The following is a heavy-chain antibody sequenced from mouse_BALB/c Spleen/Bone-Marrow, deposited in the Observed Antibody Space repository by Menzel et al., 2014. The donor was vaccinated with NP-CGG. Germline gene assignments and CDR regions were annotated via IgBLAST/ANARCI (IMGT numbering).Heavy chain of an antibody. J-gene: IGHJ3*01. CDR3: VRRESDNYGGLAS. CDR1: GLTFKTYA. CDR2: IRSKSNNYAT. D-gene: IGHD1-1*01. Sequence: EVQLVESGGGLVQPKGSLKLSCDASGLTFKTYAMNWVRQAPGKGLEWVARIRSKSNNYATYYVDSVKNRFTISRDDSQNMLYLQMNNLKTEDTAMYYCVRRESDNYGGLASWGQVPLATASA. V-gene: IGHV10-1*02.